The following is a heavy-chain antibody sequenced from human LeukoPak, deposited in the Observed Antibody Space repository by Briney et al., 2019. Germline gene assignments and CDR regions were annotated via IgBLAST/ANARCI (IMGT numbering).Heavy chain of an antibody. J-gene: IGHJ4*02. CDR2: IIPIFGTA. CDR3: AREIGDYILALDY. D-gene: IGHD4-17*01. Sequence: GASVKVSCKASGGTFSSYAISWVRQAPGQGLEWMGGIIPIFGTANYAQKFQGRVTITADESTSTAYMELSSLRSEDTAVYYCAREIGDYILALDYWGQGTLVTVSS. CDR1: GGTFSSYA. V-gene: IGHV1-69*13.